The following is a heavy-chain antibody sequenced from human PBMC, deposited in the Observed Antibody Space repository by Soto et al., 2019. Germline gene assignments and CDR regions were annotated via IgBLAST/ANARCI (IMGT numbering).Heavy chain of an antibody. CDR3: XXXGXXXVLTATTPFDY. J-gene: IGHJ4*02. CDR1: SGSISTANW. Sequence: QVPLQESGPRLVRPSGTLSLTCTVSSGSISTANWWSXXRXXXXRGLEWIGEIYHSGSTNYNLSLKSRVXXSXXXXXXXXXXXXXXXXXXXXXXXXXXXXGXXXVLTATTPFDYWGQGTLVTVSS. CDR2: IYHSGST. D-gene: IGHD2-21*02. V-gene: IGHV4-4*02.